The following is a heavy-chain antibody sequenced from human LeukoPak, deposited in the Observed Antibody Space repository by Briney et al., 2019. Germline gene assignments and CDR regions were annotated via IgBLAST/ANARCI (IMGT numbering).Heavy chain of an antibody. V-gene: IGHV4-61*02. CDR3: ASIGGYDDY. J-gene: IGHJ4*02. Sequence: SETLSLTCTVSGGSISNGSYYWSWIRQPAGKGLERIGRIYTSGSTNYNPSLKSRVTISVDTSKNQFSLKLSSVTAADTAVYYCASIGGYDDYWGQGTLVTVSS. CDR1: GGSISNGSYY. CDR2: IYTSGST. D-gene: IGHD5-12*01.